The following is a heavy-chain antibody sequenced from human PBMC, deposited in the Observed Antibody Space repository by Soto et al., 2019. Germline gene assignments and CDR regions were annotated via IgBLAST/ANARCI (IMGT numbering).Heavy chain of an antibody. Sequence: QVQLVQSGGEVKKPGASVKVSCKASGYTFTIYGINWVRQAPGQGLEWMGWISPDNGNTNYAQKLKGRVTMTTDTTTCTAYWELRSLRSYVTAAYYCARALGYSGYGGMYVWGQGTTFTVSS. J-gene: IGHJ6*02. D-gene: IGHD5-12*01. CDR1: GYTFTIYG. CDR3: ARALGYSGYGGMYV. V-gene: IGHV1-18*01. CDR2: ISPDNGNT.